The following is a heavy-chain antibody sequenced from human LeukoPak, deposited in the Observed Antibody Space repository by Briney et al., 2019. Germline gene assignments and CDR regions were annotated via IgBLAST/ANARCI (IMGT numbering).Heavy chain of an antibody. D-gene: IGHD1-26*01. CDR3: ARDPGGSFFNWFDP. Sequence: SETLSLTCTVSGGSISNYYWHWIRQPPGKGLEWIGYIYYSGGTNYNPSLKSRVTISVDTSKNQFSLKLRSVTAADTAVYYCARDPGGSFFNWFDPWGQGTLVTLSS. J-gene: IGHJ5*02. CDR2: IYYSGGT. CDR1: GGSISNYY. V-gene: IGHV4-59*01.